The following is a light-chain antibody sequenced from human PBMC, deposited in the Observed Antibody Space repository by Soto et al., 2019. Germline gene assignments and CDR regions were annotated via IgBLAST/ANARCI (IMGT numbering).Light chain of an antibody. J-gene: IGKJ1*01. CDR3: QQSYSTPWT. V-gene: IGKV1-39*01. Sequence: DIQMTQSPSSLSGSAGDRVTITCRASQSISSYLNWYQQKPGKAPKVLIFGTSILQTGVSSRFSGSGSGTDFTITIRSLQPEDFATYYCQQSYSTPWTFGQGTKVEIK. CDR2: GTS. CDR1: QSISSY.